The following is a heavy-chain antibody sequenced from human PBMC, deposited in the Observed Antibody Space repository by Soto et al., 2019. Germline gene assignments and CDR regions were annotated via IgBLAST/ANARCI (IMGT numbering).Heavy chain of an antibody. D-gene: IGHD6-6*01. J-gene: IGHJ4*02. CDR2: INHSGST. V-gene: IGHV4-34*01. CDR3: ARGPLAAPGY. CDR1: GGSFSGYY. Sequence: PSETLSLTCAVYGGSFSGYYWSWIRQPPGKGLEWIGEINHSGSTNYNPSLKSRVTISVDTSKNQFSLKLSSVTAADTAVYYCARGPLAAPGYWGQGTLVTVSS.